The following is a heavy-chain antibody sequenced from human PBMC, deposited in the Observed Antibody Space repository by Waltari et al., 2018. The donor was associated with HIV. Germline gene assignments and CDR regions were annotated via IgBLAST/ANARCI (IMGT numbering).Heavy chain of an antibody. CDR1: GGSFSGHY. J-gene: IGHJ6*02. D-gene: IGHD3-10*01. CDR2: INHSGST. V-gene: IGHV4-34*01. Sequence: QVQLQQWGAGLLKPSETLSLTCAVYGGSFSGHYWSWIRQPPGKGLEWIGEINHSGSTNYNPSLKSRVTISVDTSKNQFSLKLSSVTAADTAVYYCARGKRTMVRGVIITGGMDVWGQGTTVTVSS. CDR3: ARGKRTMVRGVIITGGMDV.